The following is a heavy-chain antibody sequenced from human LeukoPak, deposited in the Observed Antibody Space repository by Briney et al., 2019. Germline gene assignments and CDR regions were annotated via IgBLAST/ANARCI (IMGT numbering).Heavy chain of an antibody. CDR3: ARVEYYYDSSGYFDY. J-gene: IGHJ4*02. CDR1: GFIFREYY. V-gene: IGHV3-11*01. Sequence: PGGSLRLSCAASGFIFREYYERWIRQAPGKGVEGVSYIITIGTTIYYAASVKCPFTISRDNAKNSLYLQMTSLRAEDTAVYYCARVEYYYDSSGYFDYWGQGTLVTVSS. CDR2: IITIGTTI. D-gene: IGHD3-22*01.